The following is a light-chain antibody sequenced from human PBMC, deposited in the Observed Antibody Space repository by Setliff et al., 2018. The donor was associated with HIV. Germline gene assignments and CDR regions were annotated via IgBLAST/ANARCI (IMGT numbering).Light chain of an antibody. V-gene: IGLV2-14*01. CDR3: SSYTSSSTLYV. CDR2: DVS. J-gene: IGLJ1*01. Sequence: QSALTQAASVSGSPGQSITISCAGTSSDVGDYNYVSYYQQHSGKAPKLMIYDVSNRPSGVSNRFSGSKSGNTASLTISGLQAEDEADYYCSSYTSSSTLYVFGTGTKVTVL. CDR1: SSDVGDYNY.